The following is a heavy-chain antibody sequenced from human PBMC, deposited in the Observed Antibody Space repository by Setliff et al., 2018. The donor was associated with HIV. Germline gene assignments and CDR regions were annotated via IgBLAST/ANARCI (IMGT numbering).Heavy chain of an antibody. J-gene: IGHJ6*02. CDR3: AKDVCSGAYCYAYYYYGMDV. V-gene: IGHV3-30*02. Sequence: GGSLRLSCAASVFTFNNYGMNWVRQAPGKGLEWVAFIRDDGGQKYYVDSVKGRFTISRDNSKNTLYLQMNSLRVEDTAVYYCAKDVCSGAYCYAYYYYGMDVWGQGTMVTVSS. CDR1: VFTFNNYG. D-gene: IGHD2-15*01. CDR2: IRDDGGQK.